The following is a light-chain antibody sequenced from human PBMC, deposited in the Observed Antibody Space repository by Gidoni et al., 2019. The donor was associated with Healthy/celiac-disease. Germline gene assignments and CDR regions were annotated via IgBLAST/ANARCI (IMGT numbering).Light chain of an antibody. J-gene: IGKJ2*01. CDR1: QSVSSY. V-gene: IGKV3-11*01. Sequence: EIVLTQSPATLSLSPGERATLSCRASQSVSSYLAWYQQKPGPAPRLLIYDASNRATGIPARFSGRWAGTDFTLTISSLEPEDFAVYYCQQRSNWLYTFGQGTKLEIK. CDR3: QQRSNWLYT. CDR2: DAS.